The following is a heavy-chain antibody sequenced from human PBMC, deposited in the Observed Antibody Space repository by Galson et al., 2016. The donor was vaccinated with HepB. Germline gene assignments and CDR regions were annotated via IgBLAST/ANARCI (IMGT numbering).Heavy chain of an antibody. CDR3: AKAPRASQGSRCQYYYMDV. CDR2: ISVSGIST. V-gene: IGHV3-23*01. J-gene: IGHJ6*03. CDR1: GFTFTNFA. Sequence: SLRLSCAASGFTFTNFAMSWVRQAPGKGLEWVSAISVSGISTYYSDSVRGRFTISRDNSTDTLSLHMNRLRAEDSAVYYCAKAPRASQGSRCQYYYMDVWGKGTTVTVSS. D-gene: IGHD6-13*01.